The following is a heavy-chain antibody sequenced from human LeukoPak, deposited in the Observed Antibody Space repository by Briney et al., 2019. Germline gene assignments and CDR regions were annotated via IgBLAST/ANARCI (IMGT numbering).Heavy chain of an antibody. CDR2: INHSGST. CDR1: GGSFSGYY. J-gene: IGHJ4*02. V-gene: IGHV4-34*01. Sequence: PSETLSLTCAVYGGSFSGYYWSWIRQPPGKGLEWIGEINHSGSTNYNPSLKSRVTISLDTSKNQFSLMLSSVTAADTAVYYCARGGNYRPYYFDYWGRGTLVTVSS. CDR3: ARGGNYRPYYFDY. D-gene: IGHD3-10*01.